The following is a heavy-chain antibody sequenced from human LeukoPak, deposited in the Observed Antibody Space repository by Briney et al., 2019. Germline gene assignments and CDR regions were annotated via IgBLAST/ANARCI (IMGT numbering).Heavy chain of an antibody. D-gene: IGHD6-19*01. Sequence: PSETLSLTCTASGGTISSYYWSWIRQPPGKGLEWIWDIYYSGSTNYNASLKSRFTISLDTSKNQFSLKLSSVTAADTAVYYCARGGIAVAGTVPLFDYWGQGTLVTVSS. V-gene: IGHV4-59*01. J-gene: IGHJ4*02. CDR1: GGTISSYY. CDR2: IYYSGST. CDR3: ARGGIAVAGTVPLFDY.